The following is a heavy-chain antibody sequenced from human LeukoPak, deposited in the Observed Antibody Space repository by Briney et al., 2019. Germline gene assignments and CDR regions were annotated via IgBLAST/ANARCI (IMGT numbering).Heavy chain of an antibody. CDR2: IGTGGDA. V-gene: IGHV3-13*01. J-gene: IGHJ4*02. CDR1: GFTLSYYE. CDR3: ARDRGTGFDL. Sequence: GGTLGLSCVASGFTLSYYEMHWVRQATGKGLEWVSGIGTGGDANYAGSVRGRFTISREDAKRSLYLQMNSLRAGDTAVYYCARDRGTGFDLWGQGTLVTVSS. D-gene: IGHD3-10*01.